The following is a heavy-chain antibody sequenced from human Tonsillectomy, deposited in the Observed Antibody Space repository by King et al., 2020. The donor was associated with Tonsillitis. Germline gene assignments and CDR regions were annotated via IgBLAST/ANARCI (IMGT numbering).Heavy chain of an antibody. D-gene: IGHD2-8*02. CDR2: IWYNGSNK. V-gene: IGHV3-33*08. CDR1: GFTFSSYG. CDR3: AIDGTAYYYMDV. J-gene: IGHJ6*03. Sequence: VQLVESGGGVVQPGRSLRLSCAASGFTFSSYGMHWIRQAPGKGLEWVAVIWYNGSNKYYADSVKGRFTISRDNSKNTLYLQMDRLRAEDTAVYYCAIDGTAYYYMDVWGKGTTVTVSS.